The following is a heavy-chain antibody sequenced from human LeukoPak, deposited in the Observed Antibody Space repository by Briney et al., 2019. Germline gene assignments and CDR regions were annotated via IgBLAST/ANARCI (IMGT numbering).Heavy chain of an antibody. CDR3: ATTVYSSRNY. J-gene: IGHJ4*02. D-gene: IGHD6-13*01. Sequence: GGSLRLSCAASGFTFSSYAMGWVRQAPGKGLEWVSAISGSGDTYYADSVKGRFIISRDNSKNTLYLQINSLRAEDTAVYYCATTVYSSRNYWGQGTLVTVSS. CDR1: GFTFSSYA. V-gene: IGHV3-23*01. CDR2: ISGSGDT.